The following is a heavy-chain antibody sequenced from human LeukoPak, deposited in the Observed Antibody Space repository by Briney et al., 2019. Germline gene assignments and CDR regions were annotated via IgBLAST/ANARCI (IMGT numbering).Heavy chain of an antibody. CDR1: GFTFHDHY. V-gene: IGHV1-2*02. Sequence: ASVKVSCKSSGFTFHDHYIHWVRQGPGQGLEWMGYIGPHSTFTSSPQEFQGRVTMTRDASMSTAYMELTRLTSDDTAVYYCVREGEGPLSKDFDYWGQGTLVTVSS. J-gene: IGHJ4*02. CDR3: VREGEGPLSKDFDY. D-gene: IGHD2/OR15-2a*01. CDR2: IGPHSTFT.